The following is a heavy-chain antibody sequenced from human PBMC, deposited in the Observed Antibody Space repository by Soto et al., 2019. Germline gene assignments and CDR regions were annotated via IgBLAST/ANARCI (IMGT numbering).Heavy chain of an antibody. J-gene: IGHJ4*02. CDR3: ARRYSSSHDF. CDR1: GGSISSYY. V-gene: IGHV4-59*01. D-gene: IGHD6-6*01. CDR2: IYYTGST. Sequence: QVQLQESGPGLVKPSETLSLTCTVSGGSISSYYWSWIRQPPGKGLEWIGYIYYTGSTNYNPSLTSRVTISVDTSKNQFSLKLTSVTAADTAVYYCARRYSSSHDFWGQGTLVTVSS.